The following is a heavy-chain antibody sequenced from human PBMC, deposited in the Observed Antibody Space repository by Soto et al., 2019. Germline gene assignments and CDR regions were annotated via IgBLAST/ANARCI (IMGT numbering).Heavy chain of an antibody. CDR3: ARGSITIFGVVRPSGMDV. V-gene: IGHV3-53*01. J-gene: IGHJ6*02. CDR2: IYTGGST. D-gene: IGHD3-3*01. Sequence: GGSLRLSCAASGFTVSSNYMSWVRQAPGKGLEWVSVIYTGGSTYYADSVKGRFTISRDNSKNTLYLQMNSLRAEDTAVYYCARGSITIFGVVRPSGMDVWGQGTTVTVSS. CDR1: GFTVSSNY.